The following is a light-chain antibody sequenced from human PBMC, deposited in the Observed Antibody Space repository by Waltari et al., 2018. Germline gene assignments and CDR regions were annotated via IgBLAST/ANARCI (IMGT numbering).Light chain of an antibody. CDR1: SSDVGGYYF. CDR2: DVT. V-gene: IGLV2-14*03. J-gene: IGLJ2*01. CDR3: SSYTTSSVI. Sequence: QSALTQPASGSGSPGQSITIPCTGTSSDVGGYYFVSWFQQHPVKAPKLMIYDVTKRPSGVSNRFSGSKSGNTASLTISGLQAEDEANYYCSSYTTSSVIFGGGTKLTVL.